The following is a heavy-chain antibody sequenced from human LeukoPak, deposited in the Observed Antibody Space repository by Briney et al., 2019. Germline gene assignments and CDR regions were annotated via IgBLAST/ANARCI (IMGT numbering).Heavy chain of an antibody. CDR2: IIPILAVA. V-gene: IGHV1-69*04. CDR1: GGTLSSYG. D-gene: IGHD2-8*01. Sequence: SVKVSCKASGGTLSSYGINWLRQTPGQGLEWMGTIIPILAVANYAQKFQGRVTITADKSTGTAYMELSSLRSEDTAIYFCARSPPRLYGNFDLWGQGTLVTVSS. J-gene: IGHJ4*02. CDR3: ARSPPRLYGNFDL.